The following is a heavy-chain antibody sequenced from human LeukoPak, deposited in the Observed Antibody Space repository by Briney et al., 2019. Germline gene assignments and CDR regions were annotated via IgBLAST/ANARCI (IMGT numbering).Heavy chain of an antibody. J-gene: IGHJ4*02. CDR3: ARVPYYSGSGRPPLFDY. Sequence: SETLSLTCTVSGGSISSYYWSWIRQPPGKRLEWIGYIYYSGSTNYNPSLKSRVTISVDTSKNQFSLKLSSVTAADTAVYYCARVPYYSGSGRPPLFDYWGQGTLVTVSS. CDR1: GGSISSYY. D-gene: IGHD3-10*01. V-gene: IGHV4-59*01. CDR2: IYYSGST.